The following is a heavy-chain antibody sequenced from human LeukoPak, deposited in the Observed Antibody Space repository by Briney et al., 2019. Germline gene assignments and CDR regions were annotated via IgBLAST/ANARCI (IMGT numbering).Heavy chain of an antibody. D-gene: IGHD1-26*01. CDR2: INPNNGAT. CDR3: TRESGSYYGNDY. CDR1: GYTFTGYY. V-gene: IGHV1-2*06. J-gene: IGHJ4*02. Sequence: ASVTVSCKASGYTFTGYYMHWVRQAPGQGLEWMGRINPNNGATNYAQTLQGRVAITGDTSISTAYMELSSLRSDDTAVYYCTRESGSYYGNDYWGQGTLVTVSS.